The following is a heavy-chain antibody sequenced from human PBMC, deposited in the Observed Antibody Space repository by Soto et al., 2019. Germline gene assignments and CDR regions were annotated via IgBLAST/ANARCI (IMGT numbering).Heavy chain of an antibody. Sequence: GASVKVSCKASGYTFTRYYMHWVRQAPGQGLEWMGIISPSSGSTTYAQKFQGRVTVTRDTSTTTVYMELSSLRSEDTAVYYCARKLSSNGWSAFDYWGQGTLVTVSS. J-gene: IGHJ4*02. CDR1: GYTFTRYY. D-gene: IGHD6-19*01. CDR2: ISPSSGST. V-gene: IGHV1-46*01. CDR3: ARKLSSNGWSAFDY.